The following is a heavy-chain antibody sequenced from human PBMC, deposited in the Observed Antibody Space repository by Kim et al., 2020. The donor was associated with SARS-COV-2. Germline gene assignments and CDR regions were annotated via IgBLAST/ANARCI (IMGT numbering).Heavy chain of an antibody. Sequence: GGSLRLSCAASGFTFSNYAMSWVRQAPGKGLEWVSATAGTTDSTYHADSVRGRFTVSRDNSKNTLSLQMDSLRPEDTAVYYCARGGRASCSSTYCYPFDYWGRGSVVTVSS. CDR1: GFTFSNYA. CDR3: ARGGRASCSSTYCYPFDY. V-gene: IGHV3-23*01. CDR2: TAGTTDST. J-gene: IGHJ4*02. D-gene: IGHD2-2*01.